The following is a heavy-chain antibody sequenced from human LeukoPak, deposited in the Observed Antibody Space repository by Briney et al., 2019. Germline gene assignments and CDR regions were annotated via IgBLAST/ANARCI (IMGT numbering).Heavy chain of an antibody. CDR2: IIPILGIA. Sequence: EASVKVSCKASGGTFSSYAISWVRQAPGQGLEWMGRIIPILGIANYAQKFQGRVTITADKSTGTAYMELSSLRSEDTAVYYCARTVPAAYWFDPWGQGTLVTVSS. CDR3: ARTVPAAYWFDP. D-gene: IGHD2-2*01. J-gene: IGHJ5*02. CDR1: GGTFSSYA. V-gene: IGHV1-69*04.